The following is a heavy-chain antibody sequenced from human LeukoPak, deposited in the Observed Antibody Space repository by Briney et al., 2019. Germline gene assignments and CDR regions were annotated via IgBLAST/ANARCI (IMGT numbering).Heavy chain of an antibody. D-gene: IGHD1-26*01. V-gene: IGHV3-21*01. CDR2: ISSSSSYI. J-gene: IGHJ4*02. Sequence: GGSLRLSCAASGFTFSSYSMNWVRQAPGRGLEWVSSISSSSSYIYYADSVKGRFTISRDNAKNSLYLQMNSLRAEDTAVYYCARDVLQLGRVGATKEVDYWGQGTLVTVSS. CDR3: ARDVLQLGRVGATKEVDY. CDR1: GFTFSSYS.